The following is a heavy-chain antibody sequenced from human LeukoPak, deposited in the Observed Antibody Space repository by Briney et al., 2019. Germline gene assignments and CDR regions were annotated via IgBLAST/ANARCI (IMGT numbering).Heavy chain of an antibody. CDR2: SNADGRTT. CDR1: GFTYGDSW. J-gene: IGHJ4*02. V-gene: IGHV3-74*01. Sequence: GGPLRLSCAASGFTYGDSWMYWVRQARGKGLVWVSRSNADGRTTRYADSVKGRFTISRDNAKNTLYVEMKSLRADDTALYYCARGPTGDTRPIEHWGQGTLVTVSS. D-gene: IGHD2-21*02. CDR3: ARGPTGDTRPIEH.